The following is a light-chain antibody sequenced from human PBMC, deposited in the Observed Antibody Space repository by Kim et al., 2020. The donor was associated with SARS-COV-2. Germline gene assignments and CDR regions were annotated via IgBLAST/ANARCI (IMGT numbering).Light chain of an antibody. Sequence: DIQMTQSPSTLSASVGDRVTITCRASQSISSWLAWYQQKPGKAPKLLIYDASSLESGVPSGFSGSGSGTEFPLTISSLQPDDFATYYCQQYNSYLSWTFGQGTQVDIK. J-gene: IGKJ1*01. CDR2: DAS. CDR3: QQYNSYLSWT. V-gene: IGKV1-5*01. CDR1: QSISSW.